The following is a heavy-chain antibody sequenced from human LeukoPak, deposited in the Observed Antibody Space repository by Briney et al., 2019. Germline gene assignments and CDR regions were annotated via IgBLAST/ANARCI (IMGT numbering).Heavy chain of an antibody. D-gene: IGHD5-12*01. Sequence: PGGSLRLSCAASGFTFSSYSMNWVRQASGKGLEWVSYISTGSNMMYYADSVKGRFTISRDNSKNTLYLQMNSLRAEDTAVYYCARGWLRLLKVDYWGQGTLVTVSS. J-gene: IGHJ4*02. CDR2: ISTGSNMM. CDR1: GFTFSSYS. V-gene: IGHV3-48*01. CDR3: ARGWLRLLKVDY.